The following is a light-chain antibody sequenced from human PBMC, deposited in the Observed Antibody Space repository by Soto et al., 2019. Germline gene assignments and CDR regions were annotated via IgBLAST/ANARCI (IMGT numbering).Light chain of an antibody. CDR2: GAS. CDR3: QQYNSYSSWT. V-gene: IGKV3-15*01. Sequence: EIVMTQSPATLSMSPGERATLSCRASQSVSSDLAWYQHKPGQAPRLLIYGASTRATGIPARFSGRGSGTEFTLTISSLQTDDFATYYCQQYNSYSSWTFGQGTKVDI. J-gene: IGKJ1*01. CDR1: QSVSSD.